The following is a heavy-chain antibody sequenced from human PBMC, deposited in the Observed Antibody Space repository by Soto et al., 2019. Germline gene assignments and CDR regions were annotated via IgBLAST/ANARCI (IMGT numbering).Heavy chain of an antibody. CDR3: ASYISPYLSGHGMDV. CDR2: ISASGGST. J-gene: IGHJ6*02. V-gene: IGHV3-23*01. Sequence: HGGCLGLGPASSGVPGNSYAMSGFRQTPGTVLEWLAAISASGGSTYYEDSVKGRFTVSRDTAKNSLYLQMSGLRDGDRAVYYCASYISPYLSGHGMDVWGQGNTVTVSS. CDR1: GVPGNSYA. D-gene: IGHD3-10*01.